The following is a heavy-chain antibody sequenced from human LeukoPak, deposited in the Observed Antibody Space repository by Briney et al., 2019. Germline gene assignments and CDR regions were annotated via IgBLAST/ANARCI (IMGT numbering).Heavy chain of an antibody. D-gene: IGHD1-1*01. V-gene: IGHV3-48*04. J-gene: IGHJ4*02. CDR1: GFPLSSYS. CDR3: ATGRNWHFDY. CDR2: ISSSSITI. Sequence: GGSLRLSCAVSGFPLSSYSINWVRQAPGKGLEWVSYISSSSITIYYADSVKGRFTISRDNAKNSLYLQMDSLRAEDTAVYFCATGRNWHFDYWGQGTLVTVSS.